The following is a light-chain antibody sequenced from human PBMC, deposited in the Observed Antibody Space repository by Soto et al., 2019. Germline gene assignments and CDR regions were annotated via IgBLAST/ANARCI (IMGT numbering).Light chain of an antibody. Sequence: QLVLTQSPSASASLGASVKLTCTLSSGHSRYTIAWHQQQPEKGPRYLMKVNSDGSHSKGDGVPDRFSGSSSGAERHLTISSLQSEDEADYYCQTWGTGIHVVFGGGTKLTVL. CDR1: SGHSRYT. CDR2: VNSDGSH. J-gene: IGLJ2*01. V-gene: IGLV4-69*01. CDR3: QTWGTGIHVV.